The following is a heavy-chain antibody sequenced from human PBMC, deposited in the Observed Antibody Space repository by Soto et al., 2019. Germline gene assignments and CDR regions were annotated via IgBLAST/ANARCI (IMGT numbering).Heavy chain of an antibody. Sequence: VGSLRLSCAASGFTFSSYGMHWVRQAPGKGLEWVAVIWYDGSNKYYADSVKGRFTISRDNSKNTLYLQMNSLRAEDTAVYYCARDLVRGVIQYYFDYWGQGTLVTVSS. V-gene: IGHV3-33*01. D-gene: IGHD3-10*01. CDR2: IWYDGSNK. J-gene: IGHJ4*02. CDR3: ARDLVRGVIQYYFDY. CDR1: GFTFSSYG.